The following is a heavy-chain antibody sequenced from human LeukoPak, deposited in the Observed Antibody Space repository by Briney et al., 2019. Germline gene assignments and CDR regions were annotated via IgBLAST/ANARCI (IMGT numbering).Heavy chain of an antibody. D-gene: IGHD6-19*01. V-gene: IGHV3-23*01. CDR1: GFTFSLYA. CDR2: ISGSGGST. CDR3: ARDFIAVAGVDAFDI. Sequence: GGSLRLSCAASGFTFSLYAMSWVRQAPGKGLDWVSAISGSGGSTYYADSVKGRFTISRDDAKNSLYLQMNSLRAGDTAVCYCARDFIAVAGVDAFDIWGQGTMVTVSS. J-gene: IGHJ3*02.